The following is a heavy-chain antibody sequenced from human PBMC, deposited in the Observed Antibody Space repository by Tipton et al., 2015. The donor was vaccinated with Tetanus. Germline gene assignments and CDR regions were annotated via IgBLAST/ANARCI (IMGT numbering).Heavy chain of an antibody. CDR3: ARDQGGGRVVRLNWFDP. CDR2: MYNSGAT. V-gene: IGHV4-39*07. Sequence: TLSLTCTVSGGSISSTSYYWAWIRQPPGKGLEWIGTMYNSGATYYNPSFESRVSMSVDTSKNQFSLNLTSVTAADTAVYYCARDQGGGRVVRLNWFDPWGQGTLVTVSS. J-gene: IGHJ5*02. CDR1: GGSISSTSYY. D-gene: IGHD6-6*01.